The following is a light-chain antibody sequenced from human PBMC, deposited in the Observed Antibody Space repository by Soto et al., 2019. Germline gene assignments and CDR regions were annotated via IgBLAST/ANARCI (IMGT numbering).Light chain of an antibody. CDR3: SSYSSGSTLVV. J-gene: IGLJ2*01. CDR1: NSDVGSYIY. V-gene: IGLV2-14*01. CDR2: EVT. Sequence: QSALTQPASVSGSPGQSITISCTGTNSDVGSYIYVSWYQHHPGKVPKLLIYEVTNRPSGVSSRFSGSKSGNTASLTISGLQAEDEADYYCSSYSSGSTLVVFGGGTKVTV.